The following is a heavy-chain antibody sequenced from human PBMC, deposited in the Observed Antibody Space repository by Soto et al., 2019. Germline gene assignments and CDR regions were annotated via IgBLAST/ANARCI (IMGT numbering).Heavy chain of an antibody. CDR2: ITDSGSNT. CDR3: AKGGITARLSDV. V-gene: IGHV3-23*01. J-gene: IGHJ6*04. Sequence: GSLRLSCAASGFTFSSCAMGWVRQAPGKGLEWVSVITDSGSNTFYTDSVKGRFTISRDNSENTLYLQMSSLRAEDTAVYYCAKGGITARLSDVWGKGTTVTVSS. D-gene: IGHD6-6*01. CDR1: GFTFSSCA.